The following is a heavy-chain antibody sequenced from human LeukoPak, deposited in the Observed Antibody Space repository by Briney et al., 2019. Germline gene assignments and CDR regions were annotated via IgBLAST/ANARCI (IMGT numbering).Heavy chain of an antibody. CDR3: ARAWVPSSSFDY. Sequence: ASVKVPCKASGGTLSSYGISWVRQAPGQGLEWMGGIVPMFNTANYAQKFQGRVTITADKSTSTAYMELSSLRSEDTAVYYCARAWVPSSSFDYWGQGTLVTVSS. CDR1: GGTLSSYG. D-gene: IGHD6-13*01. J-gene: IGHJ4*02. V-gene: IGHV1-69*06. CDR2: IVPMFNTA.